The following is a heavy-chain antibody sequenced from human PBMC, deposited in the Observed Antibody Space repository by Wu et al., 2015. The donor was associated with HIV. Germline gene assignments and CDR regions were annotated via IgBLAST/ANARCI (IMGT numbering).Heavy chain of an antibody. Sequence: QVQLVQSGAEVKKPGSSVKVSCKASGGTFSRYTINWVRQDPGQGLEWMGRIIPFSGTTNSAQKFQGRITITADESTNTAYMELSNLRSEDTAVYFCARAGGYYGMDVWGQGTTVIVSS. CDR1: GGTFSRYT. V-gene: IGHV1-69*13. CDR3: ARAGGYYGMDV. J-gene: IGHJ6*02. CDR2: IIPFSGTT.